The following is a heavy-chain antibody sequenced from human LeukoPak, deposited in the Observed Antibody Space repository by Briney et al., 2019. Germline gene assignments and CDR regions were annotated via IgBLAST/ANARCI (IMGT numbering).Heavy chain of an antibody. CDR2: MYSSGSS. D-gene: IGHD5-24*01. CDR3: ARGGWLKTSYYFDF. CDR1: VASINNYF. J-gene: IGHJ4*02. Sequence: SETLSLPCTVSVASINNYFGSWVREPPGKGLECIGYMYSSGSSTYNPSLKSRVTMSIDPSRNQLPLRVTSVTAEDTAVYYCARGGWLKTSYYFDFWGQGSLATVSS. V-gene: IGHV4-59*01.